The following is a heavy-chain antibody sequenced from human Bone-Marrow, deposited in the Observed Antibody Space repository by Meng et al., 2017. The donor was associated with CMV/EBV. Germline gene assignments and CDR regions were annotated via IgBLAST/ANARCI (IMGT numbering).Heavy chain of an antibody. D-gene: IGHD4-11*01. CDR3: VKDGGYYSGDY. J-gene: IGHJ4*02. V-gene: IGHV3-30*02. CDR2: IHYDGTTK. Sequence: VQVVECWGGVVQPGGSLRLSCAASGLTFSSYAMYWVRQAPGKGLQWVSFIHYDGTTKHCVDSVKGRFTISRDNSKNTLYLQMNSLRTEDTAVYYCVKDGGYYSGDYWGQGTLVTVSS. CDR1: GLTFSSYA.